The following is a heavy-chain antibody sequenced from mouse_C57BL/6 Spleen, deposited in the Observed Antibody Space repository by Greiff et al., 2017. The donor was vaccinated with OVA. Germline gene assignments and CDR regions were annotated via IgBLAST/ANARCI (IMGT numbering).Heavy chain of an antibody. Sequence: QQSCKASGYTFTSYWMQWVKQRPGQGLEWIGEIDPSDSYTNYNQKFKGTATLTVDTSSSTAYMQLSSLTSEDSAVYYCARYPVVAYYFDYWGQGTTLTVSA. CDR1: GYTFTSYW. CDR2: IDPSDSYT. D-gene: IGHD1-1*01. J-gene: IGHJ2*01. CDR3: ARYPVVAYYFDY. V-gene: IGHV1-50*01.